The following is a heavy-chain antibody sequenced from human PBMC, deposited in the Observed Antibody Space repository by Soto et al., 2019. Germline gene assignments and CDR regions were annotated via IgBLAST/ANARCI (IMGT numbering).Heavy chain of an antibody. CDR1: GFTFSSYW. Sequence: EVQLVESGGALVQPGGSLRLSCAASGFTFSSYWMHWVRQAPGKGLVWVSRINSDGSSTSYADSVKGRFTISRDNAKNTLYLQMNSLRAQDTAVYYCARGGGYSYGSNDYWGQGTLVAVSS. V-gene: IGHV3-74*01. J-gene: IGHJ4*02. CDR2: INSDGSST. CDR3: ARGGGYSYGSNDY. D-gene: IGHD5-18*01.